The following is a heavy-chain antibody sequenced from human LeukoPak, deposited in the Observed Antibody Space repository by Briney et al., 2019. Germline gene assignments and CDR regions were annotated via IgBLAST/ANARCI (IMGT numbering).Heavy chain of an antibody. Sequence: SQTLSLTCTVSGGSISSGDYYRSWIRQPPGKGPEWIGYIYYSGSTYYNPSLKSRVTISVDTSKNQFSLKLSSVTAADTAVYYCAISGSYGGWFDPWGQGTLVTVSS. J-gene: IGHJ5*02. CDR2: IYYSGST. CDR3: AISGSYGGWFDP. V-gene: IGHV4-30-4*08. CDR1: GGSISSGDYY. D-gene: IGHD1-26*01.